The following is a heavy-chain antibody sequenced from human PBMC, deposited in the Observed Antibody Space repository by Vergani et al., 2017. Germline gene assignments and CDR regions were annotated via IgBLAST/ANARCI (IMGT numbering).Heavy chain of an antibody. D-gene: IGHD4-11*01. CDR2: INPSGGST. V-gene: IGHV1-46*01. Sequence: QVQLVQSGAEVKKPGASVKVSCKASGYTFTSYYMHWVRQAPGQGLEWMGIINPSGGSTSYAQKFQGRVTVTRDTSTSTVYMELSSLRSEDTAVYYCARDLSTYSNFDENWFDPWGQGTLVTVSS. CDR1: GYTFTSYY. J-gene: IGHJ5*02. CDR3: ARDLSTYSNFDENWFDP.